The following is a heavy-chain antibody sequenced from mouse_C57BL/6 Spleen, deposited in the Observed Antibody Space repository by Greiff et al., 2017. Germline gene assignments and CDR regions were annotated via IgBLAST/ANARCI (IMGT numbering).Heavy chain of an antibody. CDR1: GYTFTDYY. D-gene: IGHD2-3*01. Sequence: EVQLQQSGPELVKPGASVKISCKASGYTFTDYYLNWVKQSHGKSLEWIGDINPNNGGTSYNQKFKGKATLTVDKSSSTAYMELRSLTSEDSAVYYCARDGARDYWGQGTSVTVSS. CDR3: ARDGARDY. CDR2: INPNNGGT. J-gene: IGHJ4*01. V-gene: IGHV1-26*01.